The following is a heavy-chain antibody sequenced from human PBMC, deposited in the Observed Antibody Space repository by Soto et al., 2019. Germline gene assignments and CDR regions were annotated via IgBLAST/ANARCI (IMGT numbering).Heavy chain of an antibody. CDR2: IYYDGST. CDR1: GGSITTSSYN. CDR3: ARFYGNAFDV. J-gene: IGHJ3*01. Sequence: QLQLQESGPGLVKPSETLSLTCSVSGGSITTSSYNWDWIRQPPGKGLEWIGTIYYDGSTSYNPSLRSQVTISVETSKNHFALKVNSVTAADPAVYYCARFYGNAFDVWGRGTVVTVSS. V-gene: IGHV4-39*02. D-gene: IGHD3-10*01.